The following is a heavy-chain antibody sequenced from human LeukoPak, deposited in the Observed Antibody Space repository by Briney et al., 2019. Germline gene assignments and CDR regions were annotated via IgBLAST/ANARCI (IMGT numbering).Heavy chain of an antibody. J-gene: IGHJ4*02. V-gene: IGHV4-38-2*02. Sequence: SETLSLTCTVSGFYVSSGYYWGWIRQPPGEGLQWIGSIYHRGTTYYNPSLKSRVSMSVDTSKNQFSLKLSSVTAADTAVYYCARLEIGDYVNIFDYWGQGTLVTVSS. CDR3: ARLEIGDYVNIFDY. CDR1: GFYVSSGYY. CDR2: IYHRGTT. D-gene: IGHD4-17*01.